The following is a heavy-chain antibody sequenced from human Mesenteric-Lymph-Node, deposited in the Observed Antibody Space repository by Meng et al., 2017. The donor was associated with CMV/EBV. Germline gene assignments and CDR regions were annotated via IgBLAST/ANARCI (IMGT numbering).Heavy chain of an antibody. V-gene: IGHV1-18*01. CDR3: AREKTLERRGWFDP. CDR2: ISAYNGKT. CDR1: GYSFNFYG. Sequence: ASVKVSCKASGYSFNFYGISWVRQAPGQGLEWMGWISAYNGKTFYGNKFQGRVTMTTDTSTSTAYMELRSLRSDDTAVYYCAREKTLERRGWFDPWGQGTLVTVSS. D-gene: IGHD1-1*01. J-gene: IGHJ5*02.